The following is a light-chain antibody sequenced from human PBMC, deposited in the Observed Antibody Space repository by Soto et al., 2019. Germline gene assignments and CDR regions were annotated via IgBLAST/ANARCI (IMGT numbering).Light chain of an antibody. V-gene: IGKV3-15*01. Sequence: EIVMTQSPATLSVSPGERATLSCRTSQSVTTNLAWYQQTPGQAPRLLIYGSSTRPTGLPARFSGSGSGTEFTLTISSLQSEDFAVYYCLQYNSWPRTFGQGTKVDIK. J-gene: IGKJ1*01. CDR2: GSS. CDR1: QSVTTN. CDR3: LQYNSWPRT.